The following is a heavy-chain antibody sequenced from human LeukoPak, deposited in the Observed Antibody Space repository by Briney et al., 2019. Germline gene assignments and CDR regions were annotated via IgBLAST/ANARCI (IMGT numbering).Heavy chain of an antibody. CDR3: ARLNDYYYYYMDV. CDR2: IHYSGNT. J-gene: IGHJ6*03. Sequence: SETLSLTCTVSGGSISSSNYYWGWIRQPPGKGLEWIGSIHYSGNTYYSPSLKSRVTVSVDTSKNQFSLKLSPVTAADTAVYYCARLNDYYYYYMDVWGKGTTVTVSS. V-gene: IGHV4-39*01. CDR1: GGSISSSNYY.